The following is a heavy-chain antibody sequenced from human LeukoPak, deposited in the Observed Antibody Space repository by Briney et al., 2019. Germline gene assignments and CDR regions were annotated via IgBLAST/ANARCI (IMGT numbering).Heavy chain of an antibody. D-gene: IGHD1-14*01. CDR3: ARDTTDAFDI. J-gene: IGHJ3*02. CDR1: GGSISSYY. CDR2: IYYSGST. V-gene: IGHV4-59*01. Sequence: SETLSLTCTVSGGSISSYYWSWIRQPPGKGLEWIGYIYYSGSTNYNPSLKSRVTISVNTSKNQFSLKLSSVTAADTAVYYCARDTTDAFDIWGQGTMVTVSS.